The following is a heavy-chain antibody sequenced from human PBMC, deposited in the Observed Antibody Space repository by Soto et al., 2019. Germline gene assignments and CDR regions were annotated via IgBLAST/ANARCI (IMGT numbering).Heavy chain of an antibody. V-gene: IGHV3-74*03. Sequence: WGSLRISCVASGLTFGDYWMHWVRQPPGKGPEWVSRMTGDGRTTQYADSVKGRFTASRDNAKSTLYLQMNSLRAEDTAVYYCATAEVDYWGPGTMVTVSS. CDR3: ATAEVDY. CDR2: MTGDGRTT. J-gene: IGHJ4*02. CDR1: GLTFGDYW.